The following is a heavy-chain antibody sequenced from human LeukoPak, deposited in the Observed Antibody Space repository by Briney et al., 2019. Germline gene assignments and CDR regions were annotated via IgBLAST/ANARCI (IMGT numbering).Heavy chain of an antibody. V-gene: IGHV4-61*02. Sequence: SETLSLTCTVSGGSISSGSYYWSWIRQPAGKGLEWIGRIYTSGSTNYNPSLKSRVTLSVDTSKNQFSLKLSSVTAADTAVYYCARAPGDTIFGVAYNWFDPWGQGTLVTVSS. CDR2: IYTSGST. CDR1: GGSISSGSYY. D-gene: IGHD3-3*01. CDR3: ARAPGDTIFGVAYNWFDP. J-gene: IGHJ5*02.